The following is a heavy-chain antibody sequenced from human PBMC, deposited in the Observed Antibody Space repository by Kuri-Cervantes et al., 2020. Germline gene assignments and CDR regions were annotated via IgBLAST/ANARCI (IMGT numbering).Heavy chain of an antibody. CDR2: ISWNSGSI. J-gene: IGHJ6*03. CDR1: GFTFDDYA. CDR3: AKSLSGYYYYYYMDV. D-gene: IGHD2/OR15-2a*01. Sequence: GGSLRLSCAASGFTFDDYAMHWVRQAPGRGLEWVSGISWNSGSIGYADSVKGRFTISRDNAKNSLYLQTNSLRAEDTALYYCAKSLSGYYYYYYMDVWGKGTTVTVSS. V-gene: IGHV3-9*01.